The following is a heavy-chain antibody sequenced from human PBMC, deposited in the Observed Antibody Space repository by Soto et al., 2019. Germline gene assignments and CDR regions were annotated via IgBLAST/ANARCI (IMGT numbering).Heavy chain of an antibody. D-gene: IGHD2-15*01. CDR3: ARSLLNGASCYDY. Sequence: EVPLVESGGGLVQPGGSLRLACAASGFTFSSHWMHWVRQVPGKGLVWVSRIKSDASIINYADSVKGRFTISRDNGKNTLYLQMNALRAEDTAVYYCARSLLNGASCYDYWGQGTLVSVSS. CDR2: IKSDASII. J-gene: IGHJ4*02. V-gene: IGHV3-74*01. CDR1: GFTFSSHW.